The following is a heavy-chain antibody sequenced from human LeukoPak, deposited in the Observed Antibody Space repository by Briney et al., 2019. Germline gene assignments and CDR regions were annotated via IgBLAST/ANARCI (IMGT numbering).Heavy chain of an antibody. CDR2: INPNSGGT. CDR3: ARTVLRYFDWLFPHSPFDY. J-gene: IGHJ4*02. V-gene: IGHV1-2*02. Sequence: ASVKVSCKASGYTFTGYYMHWVRQAPGQGLEWMGWINPNSGGTNYAQKFQGRVTMTRDTSISTAYMELSRLRSDDTAVYYCARTVLRYFDWLFPHSPFDYWGQGTLVTVSS. CDR1: GYTFTGYY. D-gene: IGHD3-9*01.